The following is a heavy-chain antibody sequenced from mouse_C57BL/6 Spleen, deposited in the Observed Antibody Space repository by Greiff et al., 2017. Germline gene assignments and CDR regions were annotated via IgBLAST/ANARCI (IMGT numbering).Heavy chain of an antibody. V-gene: IGHV2-2*01. D-gene: IGHD1-1*01. CDR1: GFSLTSYG. J-gene: IGHJ3*01. CDR3: ARNGGYYGSSWFAY. Sequence: VMLVESGPGLVQPSQSLSITCTVSGFSLTSYGVHWVRQSPGKGLEWLGVIWSGGSTDYNAAFISRLSISKDNSKSQVFFKMNSLQADDTAIYYCARNGGYYGSSWFAYWGQGTLVTVSA. CDR2: IWSGGST.